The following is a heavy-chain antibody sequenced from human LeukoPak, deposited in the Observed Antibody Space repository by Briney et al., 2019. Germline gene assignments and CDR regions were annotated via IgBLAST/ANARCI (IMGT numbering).Heavy chain of an antibody. CDR3: ARDRGLRATAGTRIDF. J-gene: IGHJ4*02. Sequence: ASVKVSCKASGYTFNSYAITWVRQAPGQGLEWMGWISTYNGITSYAQKLQGRVTMTTDTSSTTAYMELRSLRPDDTDLYYCARDRGLRATAGTRIDFWGQGTLVTVSS. D-gene: IGHD6-13*01. CDR2: ISTYNGIT. CDR1: GYTFNSYA. V-gene: IGHV1-18*01.